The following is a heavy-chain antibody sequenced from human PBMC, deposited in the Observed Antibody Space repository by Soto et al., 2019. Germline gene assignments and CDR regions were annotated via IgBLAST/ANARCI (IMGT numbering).Heavy chain of an antibody. CDR3: EKKAKPGPGSQYLDN. CDR2: FRTGGDDATT. D-gene: IGHD3-10*01. V-gene: IGHV3-23*01. Sequence: PGGSLRLSCAASGFTFSSYSMSWVRQAPGKGLEWVSGFRTGGDDATTYYADSVKGRFTISRDNSKNMLFLQMNSLRAEDTAIYYCEKKAKPGPGSQYLDNWGQGTLVTVSS. CDR1: GFTFSSYS. J-gene: IGHJ4*02.